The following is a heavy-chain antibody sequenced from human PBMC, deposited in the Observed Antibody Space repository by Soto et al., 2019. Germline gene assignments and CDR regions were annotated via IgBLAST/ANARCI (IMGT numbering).Heavy chain of an antibody. Sequence: SETLSLTCTVSGGSISSYYWSWIRQPPGKGLEWIGYIYYSGSTNYNPSLKSRVTISVDTSKNQFSLKLSSVTAADTAVYYCARSLGAYYMDVWGKGTTVTVSS. CDR3: ARSLGAYYMDV. CDR1: GGSISSYY. CDR2: IYYSGST. J-gene: IGHJ6*03. D-gene: IGHD3-16*01. V-gene: IGHV4-59*08.